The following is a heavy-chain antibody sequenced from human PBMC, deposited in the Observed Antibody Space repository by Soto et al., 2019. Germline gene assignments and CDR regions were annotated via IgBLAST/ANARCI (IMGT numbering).Heavy chain of an antibody. D-gene: IGHD3-9*01. Sequence: GGSLRLSCAASGFTFSSYAMHWVRQAPGKGLEWVAVISYDGSNKYYADSVKGRFTISRDNSKNTLYLQMNSLRAEDTAVYYCARDKGEGRYFDWLFPNWFDPWGQGTLVTVSS. J-gene: IGHJ5*02. CDR2: ISYDGSNK. V-gene: IGHV3-30-3*01. CDR3: ARDKGEGRYFDWLFPNWFDP. CDR1: GFTFSSYA.